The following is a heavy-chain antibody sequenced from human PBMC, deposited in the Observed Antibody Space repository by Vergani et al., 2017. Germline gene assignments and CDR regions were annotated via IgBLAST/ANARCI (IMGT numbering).Heavy chain of an antibody. V-gene: IGHV3-23*01. CDR3: ANAVSGSGWDIWDV. J-gene: IGHJ6*02. CDR2: ISGGGTTT. D-gene: IGHD6-19*01. Sequence: EVQLLESGGGLVQPGGSLRLSCAASGFTFSSYAMSWVRQAPGKGLEWVSAISGGGTTTYYADSVKGRFTISRDNSKNTLYLQINSLRAEDTAVYYCANAVSGSGWDIWDVWGQXP. CDR1: GFTFSSYA.